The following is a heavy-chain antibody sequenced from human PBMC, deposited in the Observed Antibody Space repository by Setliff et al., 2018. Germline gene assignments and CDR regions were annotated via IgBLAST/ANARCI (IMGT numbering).Heavy chain of an antibody. CDR3: TTVLRYGDFLVDY. D-gene: IGHD4-17*01. V-gene: IGHV3-15*01. Sequence: GGSLRLSCAVSGITLNNGRVSWVRQAPGKGLEWVGQITIKIDGETSDYGAPVKGRFTIPRDDSKNTLFLYMNSLKTEDTAIYYCTTVLRYGDFLVDYWGQGTAVTVSS. J-gene: IGHJ4*02. CDR2: ITIKIDGETS. CDR1: GITLNNGR.